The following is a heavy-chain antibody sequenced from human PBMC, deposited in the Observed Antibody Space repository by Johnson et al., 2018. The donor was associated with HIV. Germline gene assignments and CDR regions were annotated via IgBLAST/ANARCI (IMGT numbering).Heavy chain of an antibody. CDR3: ARRCSIAAHPSCVLDAFDI. CDR1: AFTFSSYD. D-gene: IGHD6-6*01. CDR2: IRSDGSNK. V-gene: IGHV3-30*02. Sequence: QVQVVESGGGVVQPGGSLRLSCAASAFTFSSYDMHWVRQAPGKGLEWVAFIRSDGSNKYYADSVKGRFTISRDNSKNTMYLQMNSLRAEDTAVYSCARRCSIAAHPSCVLDAFDIWGQGTMVTVSS. J-gene: IGHJ3*02.